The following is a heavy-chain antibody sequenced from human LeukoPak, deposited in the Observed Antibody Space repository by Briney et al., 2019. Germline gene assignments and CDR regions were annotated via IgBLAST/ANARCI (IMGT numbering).Heavy chain of an antibody. J-gene: IGHJ4*02. CDR1: GFTFSSYS. CDR2: ISSSSSYI. V-gene: IGHV3-21*01. Sequence: PGGSLRLSCAASGFTFSSYSMNWVRQAPGKGLEWVSSISSSSSYIYYADSVKGRFTISRDNAKNSLYLQMNSLRAEDTAVYYCARPSGWGHFGVVNPFDYWGQGTLVTVSS. CDR3: ARPSGWGHFGVVNPFDY. D-gene: IGHD3-3*01.